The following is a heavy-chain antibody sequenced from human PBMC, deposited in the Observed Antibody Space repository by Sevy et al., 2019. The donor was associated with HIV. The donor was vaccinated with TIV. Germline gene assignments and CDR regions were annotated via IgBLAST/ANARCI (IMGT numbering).Heavy chain of an antibody. CDR3: GKEGGGEGGDH. D-gene: IGHD2-21*01. CDR2: IKYDGSNK. Sequence: GGSLRLSCAASGFSFSSYGMHWVRQAPGKGLEWMSYIKYDGSNKDYADSVKGRFTISRDNSKNTLYLQMNSLRVEDTVVFYCGKEGGGEGGDHWGQGTLVTVSS. CDR1: GFSFSSYG. J-gene: IGHJ4*02. V-gene: IGHV3-30*02.